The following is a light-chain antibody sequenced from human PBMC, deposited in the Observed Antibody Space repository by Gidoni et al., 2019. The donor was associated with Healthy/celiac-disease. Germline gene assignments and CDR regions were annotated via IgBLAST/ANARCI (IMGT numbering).Light chain of an antibody. V-gene: IGKV4-1*01. CDR3: QQYYSTPGT. J-gene: IGKJ1*01. CDR1: QSVLYSSNNKNY. CDR2: WAS. Sequence: IGMTQSPDSLAVSLGERATINCKSSQSVLYSSNNKNYLAWYQQKPGQPPKLLIYWASTRESGVPDRFSGSGSGTDFTLTISSLQAEDVAVYYCQQYYSTPGTFGQGTKVEIK.